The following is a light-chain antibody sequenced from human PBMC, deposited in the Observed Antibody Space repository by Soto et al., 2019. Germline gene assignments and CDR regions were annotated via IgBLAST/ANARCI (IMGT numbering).Light chain of an antibody. CDR3: QQYGDWPGA. J-gene: IGKJ4*01. Sequence: EIVMTQSPPTLSVSPGERATLSCRASQSVGSKLAWYQQRPGQAPRLLIYDASNRATGIPARFSGSGSGTECSLTISSRQSEDWAGYSCQQYGDWPGAFGGGTKVETK. V-gene: IGKV3D-15*01. CDR1: QSVGSK. CDR2: DAS.